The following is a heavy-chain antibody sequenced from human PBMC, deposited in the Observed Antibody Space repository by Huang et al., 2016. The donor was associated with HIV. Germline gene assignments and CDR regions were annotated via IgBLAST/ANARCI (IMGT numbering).Heavy chain of an antibody. CDR2: IYYSGST. CDR3: ARLPGSITMIRGVITDPY. J-gene: IGHJ4*02. CDR1: GGSISSDNYY. Sequence: QLQLQESGPGLVKPSETLSLTCTVSGGSISSDNYYWGWIRQPPGKGLEWIGSIYYSGSTYYNPSLKRRVTITVDTSKNHFALRMRSVTAADTAVYYCARLPGSITMIRGVITDPYWGQGTLVTVSS. D-gene: IGHD3-10*01. V-gene: IGHV4-39*02.